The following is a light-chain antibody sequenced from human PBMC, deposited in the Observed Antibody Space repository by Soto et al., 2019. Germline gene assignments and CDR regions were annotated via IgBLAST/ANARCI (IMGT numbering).Light chain of an antibody. CDR3: QQYGGSVT. CDR1: QSVNNNY. Sequence: EIVLTQSPGTLSLFPGERATLSCRASQSVNNNYLGWYQQKPGQAPRLLIYSTSRRSRGIPDRFSGSGSGTDFTLTISRLEPEDFAVYYCQQYGGSVTFGGGTKLEIK. CDR2: STS. J-gene: IGKJ4*01. V-gene: IGKV3-20*01.